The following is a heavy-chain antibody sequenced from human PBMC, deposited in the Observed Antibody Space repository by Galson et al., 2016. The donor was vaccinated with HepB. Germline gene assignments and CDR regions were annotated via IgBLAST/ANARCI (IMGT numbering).Heavy chain of an antibody. CDR1: GGFISYYY. CDR2: IYYTGNT. D-gene: IGHD6-19*01. CDR3: ARGGSGWPFDF. Sequence: SETLSLTCSVSGGFISYYYWSWIRQPPGKGLEWIGYIYYTGNTNYNASLKSRVTISLDMAKNQFSLNLTSGTVADTAVYYCARGGSGWPFDFWGQGALVTFSS. V-gene: IGHV4-59*01. J-gene: IGHJ4*02.